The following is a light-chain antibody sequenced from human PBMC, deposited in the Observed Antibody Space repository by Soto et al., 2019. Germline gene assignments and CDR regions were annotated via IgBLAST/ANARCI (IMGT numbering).Light chain of an antibody. CDR3: QQYDNLPPWT. CDR1: QSVGTY. CDR2: GAS. J-gene: IGKJ1*01. V-gene: IGKV3-15*01. Sequence: EIVMTQSPATLSVSPGERATLSCKASQSVGTYLAWYQQKPGQAPRLLIYGASTRATGVPARFSGGGSGTEFTLTNSRLQSEDFAIYLCQQYDNLPPWTFGQGTKVEIK.